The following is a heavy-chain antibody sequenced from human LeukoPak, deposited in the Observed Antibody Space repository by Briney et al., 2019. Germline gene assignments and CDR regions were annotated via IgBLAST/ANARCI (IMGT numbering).Heavy chain of an antibody. J-gene: IGHJ4*02. V-gene: IGHV3-74*01. D-gene: IGHD4/OR15-4a*01. CDR1: GFTFSSYW. CDR3: ARRAGAYSHPYDY. CDR2: INSAESST. Sequence: PGGSLRLSCAASGFTFSSYWMHWVRQAPGKGLVWVSRINSAESSTSYADSVKGRFTISRDNSKNTLYLQMNSLRAEDTAVYYCARRAGAYSHPYDYWGQGTLVTVSS.